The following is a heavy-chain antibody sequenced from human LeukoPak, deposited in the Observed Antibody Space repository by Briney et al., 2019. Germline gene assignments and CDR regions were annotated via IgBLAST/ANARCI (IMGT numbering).Heavy chain of an antibody. CDR3: ARDRVSYDSSGLDAFDI. CDR2: IYYSGSP. V-gene: IGHV4-59*01. Sequence: SETLSLTCTVSGGSISSYYWSWIRRPPGKGLEWIGYIYYSGSPNYNPSLKSRVTLSVDTSKNQFSLKLSSVTAADTAVYYCARDRVSYDSSGLDAFDIWGQGTMVTVSS. CDR1: GGSISSYY. J-gene: IGHJ3*02. D-gene: IGHD3-22*01.